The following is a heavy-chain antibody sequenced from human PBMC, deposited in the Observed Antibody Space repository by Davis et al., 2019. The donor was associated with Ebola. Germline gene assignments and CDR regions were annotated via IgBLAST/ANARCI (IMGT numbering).Heavy chain of an antibody. CDR1: GGSISSSSYY. D-gene: IGHD2-2*01. Sequence: PSETLSLTCTVSGGSISSSSYYWSWIRQPPGKGLEWIGYIYYSGSTNYNPSLKSRVTISVDTSKNQFSLKLSSVTAADTAVYYCARGPLYCSSTSCYDPWGQGTLVTVSS. V-gene: IGHV4-61*01. CDR3: ARGPLYCSSTSCYDP. CDR2: IYYSGST. J-gene: IGHJ5*02.